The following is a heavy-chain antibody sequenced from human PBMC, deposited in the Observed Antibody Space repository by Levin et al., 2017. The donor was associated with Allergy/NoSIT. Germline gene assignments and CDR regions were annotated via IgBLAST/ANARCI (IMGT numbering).Heavy chain of an antibody. J-gene: IGHJ4*02. D-gene: IGHD1-7*01. V-gene: IGHV4-39*07. CDR2: IYYSGRT. CDR3: ARGEDWNYGLPPNFDY. Sequence: SETLSLTCTVSGGSISSSSYYWGWIRQPPGTGLEWIGSIYYSGRTYYNPSLKSRVTISVDTSKNQFSLSLSSVTAAATAAYYCARGEDWNYGLPPNFDYWGQGTLVTVSS. CDR1: GGSISSSSYY.